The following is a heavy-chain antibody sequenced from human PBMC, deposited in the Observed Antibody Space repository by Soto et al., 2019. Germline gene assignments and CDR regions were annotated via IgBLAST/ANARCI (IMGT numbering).Heavy chain of an antibody. D-gene: IGHD3-22*01. CDR2: INHSGST. CDR1: GGSFSGYY. CDR3: ARSGRMYYYDSSGYYTGYYYYYGMDV. V-gene: IGHV4-34*01. J-gene: IGHJ6*02. Sequence: PSETLSLTCAVYGGSFSGYYWSWIRQPPGKGLEWIGEINHSGSTNYNPSLKSRVTISVDTSKNQFSLKLSSVTAADTAVYYCARSGRMYYYDSSGYYTGYYYYYGMDVWGQGTTVTV.